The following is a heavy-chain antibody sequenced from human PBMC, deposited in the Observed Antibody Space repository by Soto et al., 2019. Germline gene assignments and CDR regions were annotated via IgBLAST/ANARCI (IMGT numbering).Heavy chain of an antibody. D-gene: IGHD3-10*01. CDR1: GGSIRSYY. CDR2: VYYSGSA. CDR3: ARGSMVRGPNTFDY. J-gene: IGHJ4*02. Sequence: KPSETLSLTCNVSGGSIRSYYWNWIRQPPGKTLEWIGDVYYSGSANYNPSLKSRVTISVDMSRNQFSLKLNSVTAADTAVYYCARGSMVRGPNTFDYWGQGTLVTVSS. V-gene: IGHV4-59*01.